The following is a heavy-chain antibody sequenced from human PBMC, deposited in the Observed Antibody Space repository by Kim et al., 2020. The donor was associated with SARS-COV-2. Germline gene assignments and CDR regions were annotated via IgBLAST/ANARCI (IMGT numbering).Heavy chain of an antibody. CDR1: GGTFSSYA. V-gene: IGHV1-69*13. D-gene: IGHD6-19*01. Sequence: SVKVSCKSSGGTFSSYAISWVRQAPGQGLEWMGGIIPIFGTANYAQKFQGRVTITADESTSTAYMELSSLRSEDTAVYYCARTEPGLDSGLVSYYWGQGTLVTVSS. CDR3: ARTEPGLDSGLVSYY. CDR2: IIPIFGTA. J-gene: IGHJ4*02.